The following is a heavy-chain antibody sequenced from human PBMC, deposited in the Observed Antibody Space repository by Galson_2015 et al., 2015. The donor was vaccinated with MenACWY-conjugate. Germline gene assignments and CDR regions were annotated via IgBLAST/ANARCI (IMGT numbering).Heavy chain of an antibody. V-gene: IGHV3-74*01. D-gene: IGHD6-19*01. CDR2: ITNDGSSK. CDR3: AKDGFAVAGAFDF. J-gene: IGHJ4*02. CDR1: GFTFSTYW. Sequence: SLRLSCAASGFTFSTYWMHWVRQAPGKGLVWVSRITNDGSSKNYADSVKGRFTISRDNAKNSLYLQMNSLRAEDTAVYYCAKDGFAVAGAFDFWGQGTLVTVSS.